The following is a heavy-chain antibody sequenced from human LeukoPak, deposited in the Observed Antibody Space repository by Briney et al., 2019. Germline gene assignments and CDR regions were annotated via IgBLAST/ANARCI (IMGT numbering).Heavy chain of an antibody. V-gene: IGHV1-46*01. Sequence: ASVKVSCKASGYTFTSYYTHWVRQAPGQGLEWMGIINPSGGSTSYAQKFQGRVTMTRDTSTSTVYMELSSLRSEDTAVYYCARDLYPGNGDYALDYLGQGTLVTVSS. CDR1: GYTFTSYY. J-gene: IGHJ4*02. CDR3: ARDLYPGNGDYALDY. CDR2: INPSGGST. D-gene: IGHD4-17*01.